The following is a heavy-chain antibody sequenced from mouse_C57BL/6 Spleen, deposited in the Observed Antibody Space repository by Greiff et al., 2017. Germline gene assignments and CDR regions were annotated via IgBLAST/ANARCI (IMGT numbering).Heavy chain of an antibody. V-gene: IGHV1-82*01. J-gene: IGHJ4*01. CDR1: GYAFSSSW. CDR3: AREHYYGSSPYAMDY. CDR2: IYPGDGDT. Sequence: QVQLKESGPELVKPGASVKISCKASGYAFSSSWMNWVKQRPGKGLEWIGRIYPGDGDTNYNGKFKGKATLTADKSSSTAYMQLSSLTSEDSAVYFCAREHYYGSSPYAMDYWGQGTSVTVSS. D-gene: IGHD1-1*01.